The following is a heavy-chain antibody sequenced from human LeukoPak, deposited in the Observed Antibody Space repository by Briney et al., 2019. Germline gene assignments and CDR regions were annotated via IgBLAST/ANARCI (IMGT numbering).Heavy chain of an antibody. CDR1: GFTFDDYG. D-gene: IGHD1-26*01. V-gene: IGHV3-13*01. CDR3: VRQKKSHGNFDY. CDR2: VGIAADT. Sequence: PGGSLRLSCAASGFTFDDYGMSWVRQAPGKGLEWVSAVGIAADTFYPGSVKGRFTISRENAKNSLYLQMNSLRVEDTAVYYCVRQKKSHGNFDYWGQGTLVTVSS. J-gene: IGHJ4*02.